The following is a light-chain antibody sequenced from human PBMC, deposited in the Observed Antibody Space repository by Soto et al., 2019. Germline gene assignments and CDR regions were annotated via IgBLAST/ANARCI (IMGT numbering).Light chain of an antibody. J-gene: IGKJ2*01. CDR1: QSLVHSDGNTH. Sequence: DVVMTQSPLSLPVTLGQPASISCRSSQSLVHSDGNTHLNWFQQRPGQSPRRLICKVSNRESGVPDRFSGSASGTDFTLKISRVEAADVGVYYCMQGTHWPYTFGQGTKLEIK. CDR2: KVS. V-gene: IGKV2-30*02. CDR3: MQGTHWPYT.